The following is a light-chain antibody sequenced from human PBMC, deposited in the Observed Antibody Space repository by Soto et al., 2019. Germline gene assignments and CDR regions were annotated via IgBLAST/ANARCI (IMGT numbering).Light chain of an antibody. V-gene: IGKV1-39*01. CDR1: QSISSY. CDR3: KQTYSSPRT. Sequence: DIQMTQSPSSLSASVGDIVTITCRASQSISSYLNWYQQKPGKAPNLLIYAASSLQSGVPSRFSGSGSGTDLNLTISNLQPEDFAVYYCKQTYSSPRTFGQGTKVDIK. J-gene: IGKJ1*01. CDR2: AAS.